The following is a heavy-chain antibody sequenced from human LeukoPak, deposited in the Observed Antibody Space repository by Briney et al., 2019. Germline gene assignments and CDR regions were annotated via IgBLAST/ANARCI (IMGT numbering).Heavy chain of an antibody. J-gene: IGHJ4*02. V-gene: IGHV4-39*01. CDR2: INYSGTT. D-gene: IGHD1-14*01. CDR1: VASLTPGTYF. Sequence: SETLSLTCAISVASLTPGTYFWTWVRQPPGKGLEWIGSINYSGTTYYTASLKSRVTISVDTSKTQYSVSLTLVTAADTDVYFCGRLEPISCANYFDHWGQGALVTVSS. CDR3: GRLEPISCANYFDH.